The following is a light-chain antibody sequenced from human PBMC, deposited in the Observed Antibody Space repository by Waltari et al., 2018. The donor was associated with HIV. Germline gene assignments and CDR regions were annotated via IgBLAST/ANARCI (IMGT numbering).Light chain of an antibody. Sequence: YVLTQPPSVSVVPGQTATVACIGHKIGTKDVHWYRQRPGQAPEVVVHADNDRPSEIPVRISGSNSGDMATLRIENVESDDEAVYSCQVWDPNDDWVFGGGTKLTVL. CDR1: KIGTKD. J-gene: IGLJ3*02. V-gene: IGLV3-21*02. CDR3: QVWDPNDDWV. CDR2: ADN.